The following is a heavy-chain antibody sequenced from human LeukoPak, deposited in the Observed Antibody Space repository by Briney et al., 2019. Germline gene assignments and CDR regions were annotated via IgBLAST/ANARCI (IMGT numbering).Heavy chain of an antibody. Sequence: PGGSLRLSCAASGFTFSSYWMSWVHQAPGKGLEWVANIRQDGSVQNYVDSVKGRFTISRDNPKNSVYLQMSSLRAEDTAVYYCLVTTRGRGFDYWGQGTLVTASS. CDR2: IRQDGSVQ. V-gene: IGHV3-7*01. D-gene: IGHD1/OR15-1a*01. CDR1: GFTFSSYW. CDR3: LVTTRGRGFDY. J-gene: IGHJ4*02.